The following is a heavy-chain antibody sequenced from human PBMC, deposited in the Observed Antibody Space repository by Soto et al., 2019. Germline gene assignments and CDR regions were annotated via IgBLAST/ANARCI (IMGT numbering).Heavy chain of an antibody. J-gene: IGHJ4*02. V-gene: IGHV4-59*11. CDR1: GGSISSHY. D-gene: IGHD2-15*01. CDR2: IYYSGST. Sequence: SETLSLTCTVSGGSISSHYWSWIRQPPGKGLEWIGYIYYSGSTNYNPSLKSRVTISVDTSKNQFSLKLSSVTAADAAVYYCARLPLYCSGGSCYSHFDYWGQGTLVTVSS. CDR3: ARLPLYCSGGSCYSHFDY.